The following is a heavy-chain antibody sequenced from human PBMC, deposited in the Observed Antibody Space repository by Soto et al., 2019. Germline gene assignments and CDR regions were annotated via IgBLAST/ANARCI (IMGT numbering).Heavy chain of an antibody. Sequence: SETLSLTCSVSGGSISGATYYWTWIRQVPGKGLEWLGYSYSGSTFYNPSLKSRLSISVVASKNQFSLTLRSVTAADAAMYYCARSIPPRGAVWGWFDPWGHGTLVTVSS. V-gene: IGHV4-30-4*01. CDR2: SYSGST. J-gene: IGHJ5*02. CDR3: ARSIPPRGAVWGWFDP. CDR1: GGSISGATYY. D-gene: IGHD3-16*01.